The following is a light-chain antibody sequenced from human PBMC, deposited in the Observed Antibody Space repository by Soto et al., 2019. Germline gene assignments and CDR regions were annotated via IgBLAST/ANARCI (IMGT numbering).Light chain of an antibody. CDR3: SSYTSRSTRYV. J-gene: IGLJ1*01. V-gene: IGLV2-14*01. CDR1: SSDVGGYNY. Sequence: QSALTQPASVSGSPGPSITISCTGTSSDVGGYNYVSWYQQHPGKAPKLMIYDVSNRPSGVSNRFSGSKSGNTASLTISGLQAEDEADYYCSSYTSRSTRYVLGNGTKVNVL. CDR2: DVS.